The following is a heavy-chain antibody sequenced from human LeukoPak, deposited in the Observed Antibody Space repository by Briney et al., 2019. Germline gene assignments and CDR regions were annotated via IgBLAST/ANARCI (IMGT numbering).Heavy chain of an antibody. J-gene: IGHJ6*03. Sequence: GASVKVSCKASGYTFTSYGISWVRQAPGQGLEWMGGIIPISGAAEYAQKFQGRVTITADEPTTTAYMELTSLTSDDTAVYYCARETGTVPFHNVLTGRQDFYYYYIDVWGKGTTVTVS. CDR2: IIPISGAA. D-gene: IGHD3-9*01. CDR1: GYTFTSYG. V-gene: IGHV1-69*13. CDR3: ARETGTVPFHNVLTGRQDFYYYYIDV.